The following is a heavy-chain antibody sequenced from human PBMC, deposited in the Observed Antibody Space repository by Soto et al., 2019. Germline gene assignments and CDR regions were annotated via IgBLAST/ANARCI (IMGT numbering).Heavy chain of an antibody. D-gene: IGHD2-15*01. J-gene: IGHJ6*02. CDR1: GGTFSSYA. Sequence: QVQLVQSGAEVKKPGSSVKVSCQAPGGTFSSYAISWVRQAPGQGLEWMGGIIPIFGTAKYAQKFQGRVTSTADESTSTGYMELSSLRSEDTAVYYCARSQGGSSSLDIYYYYYYGMDVWGQGTTVTVS. CDR3: ARSQGGSSSLDIYYYYYYGMDV. V-gene: IGHV1-69*01. CDR2: IIPIFGTA.